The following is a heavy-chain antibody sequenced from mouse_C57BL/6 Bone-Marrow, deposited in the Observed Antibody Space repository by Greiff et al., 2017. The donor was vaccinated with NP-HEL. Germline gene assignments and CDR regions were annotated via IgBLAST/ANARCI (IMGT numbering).Heavy chain of an antibody. CDR2: ISNGGGST. CDR3: ARHGASWPLDY. D-gene: IGHD6-1*01. V-gene: IGHV5-12*01. CDR1: GFTFSDYY. Sequence: EVKLVESGGGLVQPGGSLKLSCAASGFTFSDYYMYWVRQTPEKRLEWVAYISNGGGSTYYPDTVKGRFTISRDNAKNTLYLQMSRLKSEYTAMYYCARHGASWPLDYWGQGTTLTVSS. J-gene: IGHJ2*01.